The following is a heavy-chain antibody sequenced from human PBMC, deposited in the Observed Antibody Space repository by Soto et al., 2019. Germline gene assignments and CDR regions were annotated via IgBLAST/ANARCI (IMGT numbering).Heavy chain of an antibody. D-gene: IGHD6-13*01. J-gene: IGHJ4*02. CDR1: GGSVSGASYY. CDR3: ARYRREAVAGYTLDN. CDR2: VYNSGST. V-gene: IGHV4-61*01. Sequence: PSETLSLTCTVSGGSVSGASYYWTWIRQSPGKGLGWIGYVYNSGSTNYNPSLKSRVTISEDTSKSQFSLKVNSMTAADTAVYYCARYRREAVAGYTLDNWGQGILVTVPQ.